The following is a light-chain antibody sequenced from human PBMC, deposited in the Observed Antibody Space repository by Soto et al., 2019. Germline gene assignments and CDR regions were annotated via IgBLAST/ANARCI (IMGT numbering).Light chain of an antibody. CDR3: QQYNNWPPT. Sequence: EIVMTQSPATLSVSPGERATLSCRASQSISNGLVWYQQKPGQAPRLLINGASTRATGVPARFSGSGSGTEFTLTIGSLQSEDVAVYYCQQYNNWPPTFGGGTKVEIK. J-gene: IGKJ4*01. V-gene: IGKV3-15*01. CDR1: QSISNG. CDR2: GAS.